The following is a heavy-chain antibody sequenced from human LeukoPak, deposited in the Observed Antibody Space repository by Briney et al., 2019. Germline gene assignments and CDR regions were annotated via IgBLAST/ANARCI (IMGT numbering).Heavy chain of an antibody. Sequence: ASVKVSCKTSGFTFTTYTMHWVRQAPGQRLEWMGWINAANGNTQYSQKFQGRVTITRDTSANMAYMELSSLRSEDTAVYYCARGAPIRVAVAATFDPWGQGTLVTVPS. J-gene: IGHJ5*02. V-gene: IGHV1-3*01. D-gene: IGHD6-19*01. CDR2: INAANGNT. CDR1: GFTFTTYT. CDR3: ARGAPIRVAVAATFDP.